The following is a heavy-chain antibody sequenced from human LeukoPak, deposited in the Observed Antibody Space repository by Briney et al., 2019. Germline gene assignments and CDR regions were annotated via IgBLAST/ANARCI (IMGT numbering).Heavy chain of an antibody. V-gene: IGHV3-23*01. CDR2: ISGSGERT. CDR3: ARRASVVVPARYGMDV. Sequence: GGSLRLSCAAPGFTFNNFAMTWVRQAPGKGLEWVSTISGSGERTYYADSVKGRFAISRDNSKNRVYLQMNSLRAEDTAVYYCARRASVVVPARYGMDVWGKGTTVTVSS. J-gene: IGHJ6*04. D-gene: IGHD2-2*01. CDR1: GFTFNNFA.